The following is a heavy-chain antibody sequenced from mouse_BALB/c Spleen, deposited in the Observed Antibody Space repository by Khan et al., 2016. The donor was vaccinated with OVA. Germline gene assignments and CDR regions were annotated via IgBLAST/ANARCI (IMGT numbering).Heavy chain of an antibody. CDR3: ARLAYYYDSEGFAY. Sequence: QLQESGGDLVKPEGSLKLSCAASGFTFSTYGMSWVRQTPDKRLEWVATISSGGSYTYYPDSVQGRFTISRDNAKNTLYLQMSSLKSEGTAMFYCARLAYYYDSEGFAYWGQGTLVTVSA. CDR1: GFTFSTYG. V-gene: IGHV5-6*01. J-gene: IGHJ3*01. CDR2: ISSGGSYT. D-gene: IGHD1-1*01.